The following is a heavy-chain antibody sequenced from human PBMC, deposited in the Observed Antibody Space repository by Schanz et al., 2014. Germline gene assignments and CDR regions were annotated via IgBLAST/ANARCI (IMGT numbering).Heavy chain of an antibody. CDR1: GGTFSSFG. Sequence: VQLVQSGAEVKKPGSSVKVSCKASGGTFSSFGINWVRQAPGQGLEWMGRIIPSLGLAKYEQKFQDKVTITADKSSDTAYMELSSLRSEDTAVYYCAREVGLYDRGWFDPWGQGTLVTVSS. CDR2: IIPSLGLA. D-gene: IGHD3-22*01. V-gene: IGHV1-69*09. J-gene: IGHJ5*02. CDR3: AREVGLYDRGWFDP.